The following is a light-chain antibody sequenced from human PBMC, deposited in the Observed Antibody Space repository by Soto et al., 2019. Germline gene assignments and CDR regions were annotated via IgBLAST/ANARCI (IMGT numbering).Light chain of an antibody. CDR2: SNN. CDR1: SSNIGSNT. J-gene: IGLJ1*01. V-gene: IGLV1-44*01. CDR3: AALDDSVNGYV. Sequence: SVLTQPPSASGTPGQRVTIYSSGSSSNIGSNTVNWYQQLPGTAPKILIYSNNQPPSGVPDRFSGSKSGTSASLAISGLQSEYEADYYCAALDDSVNGYVFGTGTKVTVL.